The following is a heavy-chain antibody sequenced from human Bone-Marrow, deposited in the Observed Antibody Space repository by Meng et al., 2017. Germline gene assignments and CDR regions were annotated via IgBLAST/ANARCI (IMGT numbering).Heavy chain of an antibody. J-gene: IGHJ3*02. CDR3: VNTDRKEYLDWLSEGLYHDAFDI. D-gene: IGHD3-9*01. Sequence: GGSLRPSCPASGFTFSSYSMNWVRQAPGKGLEWVSSISSSSGYIYYADSVKARFTISRDNAKNALYLQMNSMRDEDTAVYYCVNTDRKEYLDWLSEGLYHDAFDIWGQGTMVTVSS. CDR2: ISSSSGYI. CDR1: GFTFSSYS. V-gene: IGHV3-21*01.